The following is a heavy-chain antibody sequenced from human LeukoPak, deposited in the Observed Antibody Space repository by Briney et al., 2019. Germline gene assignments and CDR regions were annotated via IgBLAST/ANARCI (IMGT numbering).Heavy chain of an antibody. J-gene: IGHJ4*02. Sequence: GGSLRLSCAASGFTFSSYNMNWVRQAPGKGLEWVSSISSSSSYIYYADSVKGRFTISRDNAKNSLYLQMNSLRAEDTAVYYCARDGGANNVYSNYVGYWGQGTLVTVSS. CDR2: ISSSSSYI. V-gene: IGHV3-21*01. CDR1: GFTFSSYN. CDR3: ARDGGANNVYSNYVGY. D-gene: IGHD5/OR15-5a*01.